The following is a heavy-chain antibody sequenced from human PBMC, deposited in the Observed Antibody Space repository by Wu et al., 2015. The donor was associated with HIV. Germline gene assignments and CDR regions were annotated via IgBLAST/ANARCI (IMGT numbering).Heavy chain of an antibody. CDR3: ARDDYGDYEQQRDAFDI. V-gene: IGHV1-18*01. D-gene: IGHD4-17*01. Sequence: QVQLVQSGAEVKKPGASVKVSCKASGYTFTSYGISWVRQAPGQGLEWMGWINTYNANTNYAQKLQGRVTMTTDTSTSTAYMELRSLKSDDTAVYYCARDDYGDYEQQRDAFDIWGQGTMVTVSS. CDR1: GYTFTSYG. J-gene: IGHJ3*02. CDR2: INTYNANT.